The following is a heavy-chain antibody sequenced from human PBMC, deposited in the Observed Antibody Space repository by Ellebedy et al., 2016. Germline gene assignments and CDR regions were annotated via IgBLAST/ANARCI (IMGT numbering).Heavy chain of an antibody. Sequence: GESLKISXAASGFTFDTYGMSWVRQAPGKGLEWLSSVNWNGRRTAYADSVKGRLTISRDNAKNSLYLQMNSLRVEDTALYHCARAPVSHSFDIWGQGTMVTVSS. J-gene: IGHJ3*02. CDR3: ARAPVSHSFDI. V-gene: IGHV3-20*01. CDR1: GFTFDTYG. D-gene: IGHD3-16*02. CDR2: VNWNGRRT.